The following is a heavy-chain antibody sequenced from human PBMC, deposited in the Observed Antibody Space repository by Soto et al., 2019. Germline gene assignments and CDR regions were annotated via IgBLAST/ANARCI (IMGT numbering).Heavy chain of an antibody. CDR3: AREGPEEGYSYEIWFVP. D-gene: IGHD5-18*01. CDR1: GGTFSSYA. Sequence: ASVKVSCKASGGTFSSYAISWVRQAPGQGLEWMGGIIPIFGTANYAQKFQGRVTITADESTSTAYMELSSLRSEDTAVYYCAREGPEEGYSYEIWFVPWGQGTLVTVSS. CDR2: IIPIFGTA. V-gene: IGHV1-69*13. J-gene: IGHJ5*02.